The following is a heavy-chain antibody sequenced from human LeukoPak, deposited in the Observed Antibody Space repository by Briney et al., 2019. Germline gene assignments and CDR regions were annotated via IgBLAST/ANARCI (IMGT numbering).Heavy chain of an antibody. D-gene: IGHD1-7*01. CDR2: INHSGIT. Sequence: PSETLSLTCAVYGGSFSGYYWSWIRQPPGKGLEWIGEINHSGITNYNPSLKSRVTISVDTSKNQFSLKLSSVTAADTAVYYCARGGYNWNWGDIWGQGTMVTVSS. V-gene: IGHV4-34*01. J-gene: IGHJ3*02. CDR3: ARGGYNWNWGDI. CDR1: GGSFSGYY.